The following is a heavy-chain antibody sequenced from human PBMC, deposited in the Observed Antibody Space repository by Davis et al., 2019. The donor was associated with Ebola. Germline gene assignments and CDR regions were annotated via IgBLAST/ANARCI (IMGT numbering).Heavy chain of an antibody. Sequence: MPSETLSLTCTVAGGSMRSSYWSWIRQPAGKGLEWVGYIYYSGTTTYNPSLKSRVTISLDTSRNQFSLQLTSVTAADTAVYYCARDFDYWGQGTLVTVSS. CDR3: ARDFDY. CDR2: IYYSGTT. V-gene: IGHV4-59*01. CDR1: GGSMRSSY. J-gene: IGHJ4*02.